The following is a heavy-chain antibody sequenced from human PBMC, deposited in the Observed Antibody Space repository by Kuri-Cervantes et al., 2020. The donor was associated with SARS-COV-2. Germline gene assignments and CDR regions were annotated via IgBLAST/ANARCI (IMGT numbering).Heavy chain of an antibody. V-gene: IGHV3-30*02. Sequence: GGSLRLSCAASGFTFSSYGMHWVRQAPGKGLEWVAFIRYDGSNKYYADSVKGRFTISRDNSKNTLYLQMNSLRAEDTAVYYCAKDQDADVVPDYWGQGTLVTVSS. CDR1: GFTFSSYG. J-gene: IGHJ4*02. CDR2: IRYDGSNK. D-gene: IGHD2-2*01. CDR3: AKDQDADVVPDY.